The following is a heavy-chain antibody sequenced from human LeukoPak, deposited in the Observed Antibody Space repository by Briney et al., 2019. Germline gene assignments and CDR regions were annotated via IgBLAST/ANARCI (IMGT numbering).Heavy chain of an antibody. CDR2: TNPSGSA. V-gene: IGHV4-34*01. Sequence: PSETLSLTCTVYGASFSGYYWTWIRQPPGKGLEWIGETNPSGSANYSPSLKSRVTISLDTSKNQFSLKLNSVTAADTAVYYCARAWRIAVAGRLDYWGQGTLVTVSS. J-gene: IGHJ4*02. CDR3: ARAWRIAVAGRLDY. CDR1: GASFSGYY. D-gene: IGHD6-19*01.